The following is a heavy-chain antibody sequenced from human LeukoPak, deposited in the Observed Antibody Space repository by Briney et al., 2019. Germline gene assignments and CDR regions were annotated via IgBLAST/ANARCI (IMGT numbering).Heavy chain of an antibody. Sequence: GGSLRLSCAASGFTFDDYAMHWVRQAPGKGLEGVSGISWTSGSIAYADSVKGRFTISRDNAKNSLYLQMNSLRAEDTALYYCAKSATRRTYDAFDIWGQGKMVTVSS. J-gene: IGHJ3*02. CDR1: GFTFDDYA. CDR2: ISWTSGSI. D-gene: IGHD2-15*01. CDR3: AKSATRRTYDAFDI. V-gene: IGHV3-9*01.